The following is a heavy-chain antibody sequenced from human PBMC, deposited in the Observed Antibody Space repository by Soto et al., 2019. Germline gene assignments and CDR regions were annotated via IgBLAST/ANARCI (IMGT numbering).Heavy chain of an antibody. D-gene: IGHD3-3*01. V-gene: IGHV4-34*01. CDR1: GGSFSGYY. Sequence: PSETLSLTCAVYGGSFSGYYWSWIRQPPGKGLEWIGEINHSGSTNYNPSLKSRVPISVDPSKNHFSLKLSSVPAADTAVYYCARGPSSSSLYDFWSGYSPPGDYWGQGTLVTVSS. CDR2: INHSGST. CDR3: ARGPSSSSLYDFWSGYSPPGDY. J-gene: IGHJ4*02.